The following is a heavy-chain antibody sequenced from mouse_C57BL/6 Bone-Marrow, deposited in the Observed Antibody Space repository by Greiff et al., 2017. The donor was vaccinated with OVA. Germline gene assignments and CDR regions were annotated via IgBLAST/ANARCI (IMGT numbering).Heavy chain of an antibody. CDR1: GYTFTTYP. J-gene: IGHJ2*01. CDR2: FHPYNDDT. D-gene: IGHD1-1*01. CDR3: ARRGDYGSWYYFDY. Sequence: QVQLKESGAELVKPGASVKMSCKASGYTFTTYPIEWMKQNHGKSLEWIGNFHPYNDDTKYNEKFKGKATLTVEKSSSTVYLELSRLTSDDSAVYYCARRGDYGSWYYFDYWGQGTTLTVSS. V-gene: IGHV1-47*01.